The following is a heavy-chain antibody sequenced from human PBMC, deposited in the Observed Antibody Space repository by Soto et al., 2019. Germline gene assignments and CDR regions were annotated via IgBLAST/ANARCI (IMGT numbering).Heavy chain of an antibody. CDR1: AFSFSSSG. D-gene: IGHD1-26*01. Sequence: QAQLEESGGGVVQPGTSLRLSCAASAFSFSSSGMHWVRQAPGKGLEWVAAIWDDGGNKYYAASVKGRFTISRDNSKHTLFLQMNSLRAEDTALYYCARSSGSYFAAVYDTWGQVTLVSVSS. J-gene: IGHJ5*02. CDR3: ARSSGSYFAAVYDT. CDR2: IWDDGGNK. V-gene: IGHV3-33*01.